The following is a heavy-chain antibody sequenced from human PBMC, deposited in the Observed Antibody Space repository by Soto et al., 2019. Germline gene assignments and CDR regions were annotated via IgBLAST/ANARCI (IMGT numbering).Heavy chain of an antibody. D-gene: IGHD1-26*01. Sequence: QAQLVQSGAEVKKPGASVKVSCKASGYTFTGYDINWVRQATGQGVEWMGWMNTNSGNTGYAQNFQVRVNMTRDNSIATAYMELTSLRGDDSAVYYCAGEKVGTTGIDFWGQGTLVSVSS. V-gene: IGHV1-8*01. CDR3: AGEKVGTTGIDF. CDR2: MNTNSGNT. J-gene: IGHJ4*02. CDR1: GYTFTGYD.